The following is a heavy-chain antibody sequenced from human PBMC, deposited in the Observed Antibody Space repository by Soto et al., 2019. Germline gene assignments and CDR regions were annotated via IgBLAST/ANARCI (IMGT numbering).Heavy chain of an antibody. CDR1: GFTFDDYG. J-gene: IGHJ4*02. V-gene: IGHV3-23*01. CDR2: ISGSGGST. Sequence: PGGSLRLSCAASGFTFDDYGMSWVRQAPGKGLEWVSGISGSGGSTYYADSVKGRFTISRDNSKNTLYLQMNSLSAEDTAVYYCAKDGVYLDYWGQGTLVTVSS. CDR3: AKDGVYLDY. D-gene: IGHD3-16*01.